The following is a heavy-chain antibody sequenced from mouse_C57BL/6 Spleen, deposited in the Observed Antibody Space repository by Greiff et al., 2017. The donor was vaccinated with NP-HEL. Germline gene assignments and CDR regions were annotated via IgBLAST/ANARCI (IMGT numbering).Heavy chain of an antibody. J-gene: IGHJ1*03. CDR1: GYSFTDYN. CDR2: INPNYGTT. Sequence: SGPELVKPGASVKISCKASGYSFTDYNMNWVKQSNGKSLEWIGVINPNYGTTSYNQKFKGKATLTVDQSSSTAYMQLNSLTSEDSAVYYCERGYYYGSSYGYFDVWGTGTTVTVSS. D-gene: IGHD1-1*01. CDR3: ERGYYYGSSYGYFDV. V-gene: IGHV1-39*01.